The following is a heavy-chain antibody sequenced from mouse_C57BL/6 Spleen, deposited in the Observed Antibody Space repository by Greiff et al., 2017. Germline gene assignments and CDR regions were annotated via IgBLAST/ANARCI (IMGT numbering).Heavy chain of an antibody. J-gene: IGHJ2*01. D-gene: IGHD1-1*01. CDR2: IDPSDSYT. CDR3: ARSDYYGSSNYFDY. V-gene: IGHV1-59*01. Sequence: VQLQQPGAELVRPGTSVKLSCKASGYTFTSYWMHWVKQRPGQGLEWIGVIDPSDSYTNYNQKFKGKATLTVDTSSSTAYMQLSSLTSEDSAVYYCARSDYYGSSNYFDYWGQGTTLTVSS. CDR1: GYTFTSYW.